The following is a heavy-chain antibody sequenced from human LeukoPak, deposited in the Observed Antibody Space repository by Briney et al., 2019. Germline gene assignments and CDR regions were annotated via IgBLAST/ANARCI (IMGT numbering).Heavy chain of an antibody. D-gene: IGHD1-26*01. V-gene: IGHV4-34*01. J-gene: IGHJ4*02. CDR1: GGSFSGYY. Sequence: PSETLSLTCAVYGGSFSGYYWSWIRQPPGKGLEWIGEINHSGSTNYNPSLKSRVNISVDTSKNQFSLKLSSVTAADTAVYYCARGTRALANWGQGTLVTVSS. CDR3: ARGTRALAN. CDR2: INHSGST.